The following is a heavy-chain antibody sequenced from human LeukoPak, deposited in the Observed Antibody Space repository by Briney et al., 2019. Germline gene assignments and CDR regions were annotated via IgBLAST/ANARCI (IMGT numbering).Heavy chain of an antibody. Sequence: GGSLRLSCAASGFTFSSYGMHWVRQAPGKGLEWVAVIWYDGSNKYYADSVQGRFTISRDNSKNTLYLQMNSLRAEDTAVYYCAKARGFCSGGSCYNPFDPWGQGTLVTVSS. CDR2: IWYDGSNK. CDR1: GFTFSSYG. CDR3: AKARGFCSGGSCYNPFDP. J-gene: IGHJ5*02. V-gene: IGHV3-33*06. D-gene: IGHD2-15*01.